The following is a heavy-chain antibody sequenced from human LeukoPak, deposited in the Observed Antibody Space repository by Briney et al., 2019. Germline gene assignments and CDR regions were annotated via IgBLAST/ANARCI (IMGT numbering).Heavy chain of an antibody. Sequence: ASVKVSCKASGYTFTCYGITWVRQAPGQGLEWMGWISAYNGDTNYPQKLQGRVTMTTDTSTSTAYMELRSLRSDDTAVYYCARDRVGIAVAGTPWGAFDIWGQGTTVTVS. CDR1: GYTFTCYG. CDR3: ARDRVGIAVAGTPWGAFDI. D-gene: IGHD6-19*01. V-gene: IGHV1-18*01. CDR2: ISAYNGDT. J-gene: IGHJ3*02.